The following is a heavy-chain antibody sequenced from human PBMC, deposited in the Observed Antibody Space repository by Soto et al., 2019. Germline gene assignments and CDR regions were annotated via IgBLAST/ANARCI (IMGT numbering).Heavy chain of an antibody. CDR3: ARFGGDYFDP. V-gene: IGHV3-53*01. D-gene: IGHD1-26*01. CDR2: IYSSGSS. CDR1: GFSVNNNY. J-gene: IGHJ4*02. Sequence: GGSLRLSCAVSGFSVNNNYMSWVRQAPGKGLDWVSLIYSSGSSYYSDSVRGRFTISRDDSKNILYLHMNYLRPDDTAVYYCARFGGDYFDPWGQGTLVTVSS.